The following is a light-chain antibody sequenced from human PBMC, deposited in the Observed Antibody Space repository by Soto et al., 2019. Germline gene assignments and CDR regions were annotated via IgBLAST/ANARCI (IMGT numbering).Light chain of an antibody. V-gene: IGKV3-11*01. Sequence: EIVLTQSPATLSLSPGERATLSCRASQSVSSYFACYQQHPVQAPRLLIYDSANSATGIPARFSGSGSGTYFTLTVSSLEHEDFAFYYCQHRAKWPITFGQGTRLEIK. CDR1: QSVSSY. CDR3: QHRAKWPIT. CDR2: DSA. J-gene: IGKJ5*01.